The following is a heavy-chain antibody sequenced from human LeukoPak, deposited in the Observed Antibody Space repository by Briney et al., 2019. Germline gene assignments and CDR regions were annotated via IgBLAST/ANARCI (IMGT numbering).Heavy chain of an antibody. CDR3: AHLDVGGYCSGGSCYGTDNWFDP. CDR1: GFSLSTSGVG. V-gene: IGHV2-5*02. D-gene: IGHD2-15*01. Sequence: SGPTLVNPTPTLTLTCTFSGFSLSTSGVGVGWIRQPPGKALEWLALIYWDDDKRYSPSLKSRLTITKDTSKNQVVLTMTNMDPVDTATYYCAHLDVGGYCSGGSCYGTDNWFDPWGQGTLVTVSS. J-gene: IGHJ5*02. CDR2: IYWDDDK.